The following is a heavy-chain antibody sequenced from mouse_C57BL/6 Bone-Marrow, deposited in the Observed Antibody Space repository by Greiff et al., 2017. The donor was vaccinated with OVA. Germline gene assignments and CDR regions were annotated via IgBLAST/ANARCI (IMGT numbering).Heavy chain of an antibody. CDR1: GYTFTSYW. D-gene: IGHD1-1*01. V-gene: IGHV1-5*01. Sequence: EVQVVESGTVLARPGASVKMSCKTSGYTFTSYWMHWVKQRPGQGLEWIGAIYPGNSDTSYNQKFKGKAKLTAVTSASTAYMELSSLTNEDSAVYYCTGYYYGSSYDYFDYWGQGTTLTVSS. CDR2: IYPGNSDT. J-gene: IGHJ2*01. CDR3: TGYYYGSSYDYFDY.